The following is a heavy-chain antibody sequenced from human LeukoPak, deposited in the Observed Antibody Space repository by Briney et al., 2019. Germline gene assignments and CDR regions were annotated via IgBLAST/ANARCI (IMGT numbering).Heavy chain of an antibody. D-gene: IGHD3-16*01. V-gene: IGHV3-21*01. CDR1: GFSFSIYF. CDR2: ISRTSEYI. Sequence: GGSLRLSCAASGFSFSIYFMNWVRQARGKGLEWVSSISRTSEYIHYADSVRGRFAISRDNAKNSVYLQMNSLRAEDTALYFCAGGGDFDYWGQGILVTVSA. J-gene: IGHJ4*02. CDR3: AGGGDFDY.